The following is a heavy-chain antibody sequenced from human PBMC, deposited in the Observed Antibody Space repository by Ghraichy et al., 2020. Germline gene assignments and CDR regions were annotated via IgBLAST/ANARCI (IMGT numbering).Heavy chain of an antibody. CDR3: ARVGDYALKD. Sequence: GGSLRLSCAASGLTFSNYWMSWVRQAPGKGLEWVANIKQDASEKYYVDSVKGRFTISRDSTNNSLYLQMNSLRAEDTAVYHCARVGDYALKDWGQGTLVTVSS. V-gene: IGHV3-7*01. D-gene: IGHD4-17*01. CDR2: IKQDASEK. J-gene: IGHJ4*02. CDR1: GLTFSNYW.